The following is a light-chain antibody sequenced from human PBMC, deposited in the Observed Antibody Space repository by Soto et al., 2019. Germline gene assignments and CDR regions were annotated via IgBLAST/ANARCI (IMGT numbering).Light chain of an antibody. V-gene: IGKV1-5*01. CDR1: QNVNKW. J-gene: IGKJ1*01. CDR2: DAS. CDR3: QQYSTFPRT. Sequence: DIQMTQSPSTLSASVGDRVTITCRASQNVNKWLAWFQQKPGKVPKLLIFDASTLQTGVPSRFGGGGSGTEFTLTISGLQPDDFATYYCQQYSTFPRTFGQGTKVEI.